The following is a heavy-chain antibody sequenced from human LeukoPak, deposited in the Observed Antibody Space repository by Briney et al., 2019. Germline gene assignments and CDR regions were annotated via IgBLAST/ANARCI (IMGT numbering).Heavy chain of an antibody. CDR2: INRSGST. CDR3: ARGTPYYDFWSGYYTDYYYYYGMDV. CDR1: VGSFSGYY. V-gene: IGHV4-34*01. D-gene: IGHD3-3*01. Sequence: SETLSLTCAVYVGSFSGYYWSWIRHPPWKGLEWIGEINRSGSTNYNPSLKSRVTISVDTSKNQFSLKLSSVTAADTAVYYCARGTPYYDFWSGYYTDYYYYYGMDVWGQGTTVTVSS. J-gene: IGHJ6*02.